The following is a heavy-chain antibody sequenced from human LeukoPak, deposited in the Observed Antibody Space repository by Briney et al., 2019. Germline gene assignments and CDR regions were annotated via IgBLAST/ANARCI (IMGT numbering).Heavy chain of an antibody. CDR1: GASVSGSAYY. Sequence: PSETLSLTCTVSGASVSGSAYYWGWIRQPPGKGLEWIGNIYYSGSTYYNESRESRVTISIDTSKNQFSVKLSSVTVADTAVYYCARGGDTSGHYYFEYFQHWGQGTLVTVSS. CDR3: ARGGDTSGHYYFEYFQH. J-gene: IGHJ1*01. V-gene: IGHV4-39*07. D-gene: IGHD3-22*01. CDR2: IYYSGST.